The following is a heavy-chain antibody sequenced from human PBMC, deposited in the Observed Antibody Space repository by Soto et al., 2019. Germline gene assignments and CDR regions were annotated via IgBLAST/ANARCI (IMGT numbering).Heavy chain of an antibody. D-gene: IGHD4-17*01. Sequence: SVKVSCKASGGTFSSYAISWVRQAPGQGLEWMGGIIPIFGTANYAQKFQGRVTITADESTSTAYMELSSLRSEDTAVYYCARTKIYGCNSRYYYYGMDVWGQGTTVTVSS. CDR3: ARTKIYGCNSRYYYYGMDV. J-gene: IGHJ6*02. CDR1: GGTFSSYA. CDR2: IIPIFGTA. V-gene: IGHV1-69*13.